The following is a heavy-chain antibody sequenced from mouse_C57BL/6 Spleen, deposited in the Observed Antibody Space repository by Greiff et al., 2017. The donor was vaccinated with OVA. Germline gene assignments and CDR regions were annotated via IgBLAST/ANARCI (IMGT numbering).Heavy chain of an antibody. Sequence: QVQLKQSGPGLVQPSQSLSITCTVSGFSLTSYGVHWVRQPPGKGLEWLGVIWSGGSTDYNAAFISRLSIRKDNSKSQVFFKMNSLQADDTAIYYCARVRFAYWGQGTLVTVSA. CDR1: GFSLTSYG. V-gene: IGHV2-4*01. CDR3: ARVRFAY. J-gene: IGHJ3*01. CDR2: IWSGGST.